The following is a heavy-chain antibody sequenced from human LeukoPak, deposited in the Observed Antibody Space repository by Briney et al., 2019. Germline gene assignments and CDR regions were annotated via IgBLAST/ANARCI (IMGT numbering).Heavy chain of an antibody. J-gene: IGHJ4*02. CDR2: INHSGST. V-gene: IGHV4-39*07. CDR3: AGGYNWNEAGVS. Sequence: SETLSLTCTVSGGSISSSSYYWSWIRQPPGKGLEWIGEINHSGSTNYNPSLKSRVTISVDTSKNQFSLKLSSVTAADTAVYYCAGGYNWNEAGVSWGQGTLVTVSS. D-gene: IGHD1-1*01. CDR1: GGSISSSSYY.